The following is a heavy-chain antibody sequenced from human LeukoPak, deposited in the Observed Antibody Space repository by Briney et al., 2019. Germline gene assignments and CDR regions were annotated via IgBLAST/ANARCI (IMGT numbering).Heavy chain of an antibody. V-gene: IGHV3-30*18. CDR2: ISYDGSNK. D-gene: IGHD5-12*01. CDR3: AKDFDYSGYDLGY. J-gene: IGHJ4*02. Sequence: PGRSQRLSCAASGFIFSSYGMHWVRQSPGKGLEWVAVISYDGSNKYYADSVKGRFTISRDNSKNTLYLQMNSLRAEDTAVYYCAKDFDYSGYDLGYWGQGTLVTVSS. CDR1: GFIFSSYG.